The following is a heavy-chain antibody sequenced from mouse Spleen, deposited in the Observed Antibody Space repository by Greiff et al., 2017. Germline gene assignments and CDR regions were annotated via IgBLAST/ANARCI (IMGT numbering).Heavy chain of an antibody. CDR3: AREPPYYYGSSYFDY. CDR2: IYPGSGNT. D-gene: IGHD1-1*01. V-gene: IGHV1-76*01. Sequence: VQLQQSGAELVRPGASVKLSCKASGYTFTDYYINWVKQRPGQGLEWIARIYPGSGNTYYNEKFKGKATLTAEKSSSTAYMQLSSLTSEDSAVYFCAREPPYYYGSSYFDYWGQGTTLTVSS. CDR1: GYTFTDYY. J-gene: IGHJ2*01.